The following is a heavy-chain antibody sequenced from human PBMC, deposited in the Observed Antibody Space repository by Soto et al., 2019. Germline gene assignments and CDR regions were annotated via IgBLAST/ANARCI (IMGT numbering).Heavy chain of an antibody. CDR3: AGTASRITMVRGVGGHNWFDP. CDR1: GGSISSSSYY. D-gene: IGHD3-10*01. CDR2: IYYSGST. Sequence: SETLSLTCTVSGGSISSSSYYWGWIRQPPGKGLEWIGSIYYSGSTCYNPSLKSRVTISVDTSKNQFSLKLSSVTAADTAVYYCAGTASRITMVRGVGGHNWFDPWGQGTLVTVSS. V-gene: IGHV4-39*01. J-gene: IGHJ5*02.